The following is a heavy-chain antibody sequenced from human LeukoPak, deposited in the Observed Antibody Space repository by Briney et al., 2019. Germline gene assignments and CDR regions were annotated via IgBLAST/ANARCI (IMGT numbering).Heavy chain of an antibody. CDR3: AKDWGYGDYGGYYFDY. J-gene: IGHJ4*02. CDR1: GFTFSSYG. V-gene: IGHV3-30*18. Sequence: GGSLRLSCAASGFTFSSYGMHWVRQAPGKGLEWVTVISYGGSNKYYADSVKGRFTISRDNSKNTLYLQMNSLRAEDTAVYYCAKDWGYGDYGGYYFDYWGQGTLVTVSS. CDR2: ISYGGSNK. D-gene: IGHD4-17*01.